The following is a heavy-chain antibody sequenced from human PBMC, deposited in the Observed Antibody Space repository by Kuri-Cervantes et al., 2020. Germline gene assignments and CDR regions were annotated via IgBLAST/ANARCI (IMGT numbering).Heavy chain of an antibody. V-gene: IGHV4-59*01. CDR2: IYYSGST. CDR1: GGSISSYY. J-gene: IGHJ4*02. D-gene: IGHD2-8*01. CDR3: ASEGVGTRAPRFDY. Sequence: GSLRLSCTVSGGSISSYYWSWIRQPPGKGLEWIGYIYYSGSTNYNPSLKSRVTISVDTSKNQFSLKLNSVTAANTAVYYCASEGVGTRAPRFDYWGQGTLVTVSS.